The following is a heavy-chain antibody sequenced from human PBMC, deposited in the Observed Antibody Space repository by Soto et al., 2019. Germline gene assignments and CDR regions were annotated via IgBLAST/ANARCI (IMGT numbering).Heavy chain of an antibody. J-gene: IGHJ4*02. V-gene: IGHV3-23*01. D-gene: IGHD4-17*01. CDR3: AKDLRPDGVWDFDY. Sequence: ESGGGLVQPGGSLRLSCAASGFTFSIYSMAWVRQAPGRGPEWVSGIIQDGTANYADSVKGRFTISRDNSRSSVYLEMIALRGEDTAVYYCAKDLRPDGVWDFDYWGQGTLVTVSS. CDR1: GFTFSIYS. CDR2: IIQDGTA.